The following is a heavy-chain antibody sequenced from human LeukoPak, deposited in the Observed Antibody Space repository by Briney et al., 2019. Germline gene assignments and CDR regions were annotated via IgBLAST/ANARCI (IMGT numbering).Heavy chain of an antibody. J-gene: IGHJ4*02. CDR1: GFTFSSHA. CDR2: ISYDGSNK. Sequence: GRSLRLSCAASGFTFSSHAMHWVRQAPGKGLEWVAVISYDGSNKYYADSVKGRFTISRDNSKNTLFLQMNSLTAEDTAVYYCAKDHVGTWSDGDYWGQGTLVTVSS. D-gene: IGHD6-13*01. CDR3: AKDHVGTWSDGDY. V-gene: IGHV3-30*04.